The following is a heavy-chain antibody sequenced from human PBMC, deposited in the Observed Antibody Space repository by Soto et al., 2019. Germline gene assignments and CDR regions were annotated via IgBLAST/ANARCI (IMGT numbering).Heavy chain of an antibody. CDR2: ISAYNGNT. CDR3: ARDGVDCISTSCYAVTYYYYGMDV. V-gene: IGHV1-18*01. CDR1: GYTFTSYG. D-gene: IGHD2-2*01. J-gene: IGHJ6*02. Sequence: GASVKVSCKASGYTFTSYGISWVRQAPGQGLEWMGWISAYNGNTNYAQKLQGRVTMTTDTSTSTAYMELRSLRSDDTAVYYCARDGVDCISTSCYAVTYYYYGMDVWGQGTTVTVSS.